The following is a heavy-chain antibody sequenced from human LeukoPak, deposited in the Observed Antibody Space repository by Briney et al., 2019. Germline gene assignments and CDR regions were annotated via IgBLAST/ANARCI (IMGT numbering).Heavy chain of an antibody. V-gene: IGHV3-13*01. CDR2: IGTAGDT. D-gene: IGHD1-1*01. CDR3: ARVAKERVGGVYYFDY. J-gene: IGHJ4*02. Sequence: GGSLRLSCAASGFTFSDYDMHWVRQATGKGLEWVSAIGTAGDTYYTGTVKGRFTISRENAKNSLYLQMNSLRAGDTAVYYCARVAKERVGGVYYFDYWGQGTLVTVSS. CDR1: GFTFSDYD.